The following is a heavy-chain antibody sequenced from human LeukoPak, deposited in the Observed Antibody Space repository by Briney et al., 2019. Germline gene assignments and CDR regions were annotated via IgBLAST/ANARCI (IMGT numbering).Heavy chain of an antibody. Sequence: GGSLRLSCAASGFTFSDYYMSWIRQAPGKGLEWVSYISSSSSYTNYADSVKGRFTISRGNAKNSLYLQMNSLRAEDTAVYYCANRPLNSASGWYGVDYWGQGALVTVSS. CDR1: GFTFSDYY. CDR3: ANRPLNSASGWYGVDY. J-gene: IGHJ4*02. V-gene: IGHV3-11*03. CDR2: ISSSSSYT. D-gene: IGHD6-19*01.